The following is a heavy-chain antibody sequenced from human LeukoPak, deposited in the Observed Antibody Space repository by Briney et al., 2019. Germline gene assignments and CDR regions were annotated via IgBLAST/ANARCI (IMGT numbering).Heavy chain of an antibody. CDR2: IYYSGST. J-gene: IGHJ3*02. CDR1: GGSISSYY. D-gene: IGHD6-19*01. CDR3: ARDPSSGWFQGAFDI. Sequence: PSETLSLSCTVSGGSISSYYWSWIRQPPGKGLEWIGYIYYSGSTNYNPSLKSRVTISVDTSKNQFSLKLSSVTAADTAVYYCARDPSSGWFQGAFDIWGQGTMVTVSS. V-gene: IGHV4-59*01.